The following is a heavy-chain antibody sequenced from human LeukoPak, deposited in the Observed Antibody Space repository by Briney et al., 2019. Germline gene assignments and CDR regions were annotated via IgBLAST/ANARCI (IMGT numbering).Heavy chain of an antibody. CDR3: ANDYRSGSFHDC. CDR2: ISRRDDYT. J-gene: IGHJ4*02. Sequence: GGSLTLSCAASGFAFSSYAMSWVRQPPGKGLEWVSVISRRDDYTYYADSVKGRFTISRDNSKNTLYLQMNTLRAEDTAVYYCANDYRSGSFHDCWGQGTLVTVSS. V-gene: IGHV3-23*01. CDR1: GFAFSSYA. D-gene: IGHD3-10*01.